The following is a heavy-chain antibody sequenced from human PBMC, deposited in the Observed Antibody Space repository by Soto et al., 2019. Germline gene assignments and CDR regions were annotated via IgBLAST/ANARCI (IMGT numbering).Heavy chain of an antibody. CDR1: GYTFTSYY. CDR2: INPSGTIT. CDR3: ARGTTVNGHNWFDS. Sequence: QVQLVQSGAEVKKPGASVNVSCKASGYTFTSYYMHWVRQAPGKGLEWMGVINPSGTITTYAQKLQGRVTMTRDTSAGTLYMGLRGLRYEDTAVYYCARGTTVNGHNWFDSWGQGTLVTVSS. J-gene: IGHJ5*01. D-gene: IGHD4-4*01. V-gene: IGHV1-46*03.